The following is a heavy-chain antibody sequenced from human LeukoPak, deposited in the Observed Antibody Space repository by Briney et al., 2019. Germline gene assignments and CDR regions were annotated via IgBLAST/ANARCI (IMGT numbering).Heavy chain of an antibody. Sequence: GESLKISCKGSGYSFTSYWIGWVRQMPGKGLEWMGIIYPGDSDTRYSPSFQGQVTISADKSINTACLQWSSLKTSDAAMYYCARRGQQLEYFQHWGQGTLVTVSS. CDR3: ARRGQQLEYFQH. CDR1: GYSFTSYW. V-gene: IGHV5-51*01. J-gene: IGHJ1*01. CDR2: IYPGDSDT. D-gene: IGHD6-13*01.